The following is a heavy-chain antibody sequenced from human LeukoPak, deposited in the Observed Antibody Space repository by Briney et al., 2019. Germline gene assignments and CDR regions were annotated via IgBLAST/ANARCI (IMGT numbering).Heavy chain of an antibody. V-gene: IGHV3-23*01. D-gene: IGHD4-17*01. CDR2: ISGSGGST. CDR1: GFTFSSYA. CDR3: AKDPSYGDNYARYYFDY. J-gene: IGHJ4*02. Sequence: GGSLRLSCAASGFTFSSYAMSWVRQAPGKGLEWVSAISGSGGSTYYADSVKGRFTISRDNSKNTLYLQMNSLRAEDTAVYYCAKDPSYGDNYARYYFDYWGQGTLVTVSS.